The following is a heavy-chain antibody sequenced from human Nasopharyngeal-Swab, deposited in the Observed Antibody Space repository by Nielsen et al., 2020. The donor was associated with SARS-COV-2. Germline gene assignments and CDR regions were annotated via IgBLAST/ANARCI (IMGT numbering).Heavy chain of an antibody. V-gene: IGHV4-34*01. CDR3: ARGAGVITYYYYYYYMDA. CDR2: INHSGST. D-gene: IGHD3-10*01. J-gene: IGHJ6*03. Sequence: WIRQPPGKGLEWIGEINHSGSTNYNPSLKSRVTISVDTSKNQFSLKLSSVTAADTAVYYYARGAGVITYYYYYYYMDAWGKGTTVTVSS.